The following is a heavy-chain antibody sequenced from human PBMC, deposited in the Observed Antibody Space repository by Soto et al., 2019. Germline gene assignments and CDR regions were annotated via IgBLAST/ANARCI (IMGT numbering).Heavy chain of an antibody. CDR2: IRSKAYGETT. J-gene: IGHJ4*02. V-gene: IGHV3-49*03. Sequence: PGGSLRLSCTASGFTFGDYGVNWFRQAPGKGMEWVAFIRSKAYGETTEYAASVRGRFTISRDDSKSIAYLQINSLESEDTAVYYCTGRTGDWRFHYWGQGTLVTVSS. D-gene: IGHD2-21*02. CDR1: GFTFGDYG. CDR3: TGRTGDWRFHY.